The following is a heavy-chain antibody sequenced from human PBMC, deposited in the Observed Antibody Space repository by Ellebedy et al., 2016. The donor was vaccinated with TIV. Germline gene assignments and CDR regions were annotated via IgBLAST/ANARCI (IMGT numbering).Heavy chain of an antibody. CDR3: ARSGGWYTPYDY. D-gene: IGHD6-19*01. Sequence: MPSETLSLTCTVSGDSISGYYWSWIRQPPGKGLEWTGYIYSSGSGEYNPSLKSRVTMSVDTSRSQSSLRLNSVTAADTAVYYCARSGGWYTPYDYWGQGTLVTVSS. CDR2: IYSSGSG. J-gene: IGHJ4*02. CDR1: GDSISGYY. V-gene: IGHV4-59*01.